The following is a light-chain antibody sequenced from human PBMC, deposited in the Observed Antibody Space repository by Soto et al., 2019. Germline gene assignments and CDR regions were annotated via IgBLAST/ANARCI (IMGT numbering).Light chain of an antibody. J-gene: IGLJ1*01. CDR1: ISDFVLYNY. V-gene: IGLV2-14*01. Sequence: QSALTQPSSVSGSPGQSITISCSGTISDFVLYNYVSWYQHHPGKAPKLMIYGVNNRPSGVSNRFSGSKSGNTASLTISGLQADDEADYYCSSYTTSSAIQVFGTGTKVTVL. CDR2: GVN. CDR3: SSYTTSSAIQV.